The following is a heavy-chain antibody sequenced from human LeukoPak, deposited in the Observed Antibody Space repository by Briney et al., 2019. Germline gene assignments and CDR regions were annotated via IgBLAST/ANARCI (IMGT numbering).Heavy chain of an antibody. CDR1: GGTFSSYA. CDR3: AAGAIFGLPSYYYYYYMDV. J-gene: IGHJ6*03. CDR2: IIPIFGTA. V-gene: IGHV1-69*05. D-gene: IGHD3/OR15-3a*01. Sequence: RASVKVSCKASGGTFSSYAISWVRQAPGQRLEWMGGIIPIFGTANYAQKFQGRVTITTDESTSTAYMELSSLRSEDTAVYYCAAGAIFGLPSYYYYYYMDVWGKGTTVTVSS.